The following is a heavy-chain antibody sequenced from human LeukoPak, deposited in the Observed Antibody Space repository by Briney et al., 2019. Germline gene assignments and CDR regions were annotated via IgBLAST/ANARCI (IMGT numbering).Heavy chain of an antibody. CDR1: GFTFSSYG. D-gene: IGHD3-3*01. Sequence: PGRSLRLSCAASGFTFSSYGMHWVRQAPGKGLEWVAVISYDGSNKYYADSVKGRFTISRDNSKNTLYLQMNSLRAEDTAVYYCAKTYDFWSGYLRHRSAVLYYYGMDVWGQGTTVTVSS. V-gene: IGHV3-30*18. J-gene: IGHJ6*02. CDR2: ISYDGSNK. CDR3: AKTYDFWSGYLRHRSAVLYYYGMDV.